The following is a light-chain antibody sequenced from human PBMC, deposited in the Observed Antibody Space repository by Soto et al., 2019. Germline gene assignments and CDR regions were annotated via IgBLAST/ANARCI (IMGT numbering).Light chain of an antibody. V-gene: IGKV3-15*01. J-gene: IGKJ4*01. CDR1: ESVRNY. CDR2: DVS. CDR3: KQYNKWPLT. Sequence: EIVMTQSPATLSVSPGERVTLSCRASESVRNYLAWYQQKPGQAPRLLIYDVSTRATGIPARFSGSGSGTEFTLTISSLQSEDFAVYYCKQYNKWPLTFGGGTKVEIK.